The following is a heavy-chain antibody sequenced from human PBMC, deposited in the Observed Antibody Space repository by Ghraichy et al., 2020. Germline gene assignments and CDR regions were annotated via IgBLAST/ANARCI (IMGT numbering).Heavy chain of an antibody. CDR3: AREGSTPTTSSWNDWYFDL. D-gene: IGHD6-13*01. Sequence: GGSLRLSCAASGFTFGRYDMHWVRQPTGKGLEWVSAIGLGGDTYYSDSVKGRFTISREDAENSLYLQMNSLTAGDTAVYYCAREGSTPTTSSWNDWYFDLWRRGTLVTVSS. CDR1: GFTFGRYD. CDR2: IGLGGDT. J-gene: IGHJ2*01. V-gene: IGHV3-13*01.